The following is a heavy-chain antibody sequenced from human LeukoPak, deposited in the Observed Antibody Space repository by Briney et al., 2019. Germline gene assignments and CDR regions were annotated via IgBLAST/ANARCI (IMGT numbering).Heavy chain of an antibody. CDR1: GFTVSSNY. D-gene: IGHD5-12*01. J-gene: IGHJ6*02. V-gene: IGHV3-53*01. CDR3: ARGRYEFSAGMDV. CDR2: IYSGGST. Sequence: GGSLRLSCAASGFTVSSNYMSWDRQAPGKGLEWVSVIYSGGSTNYADSVRGRFTISRDNSKNTLYLQMNSLRAEDTAVNYCARGRYEFSAGMDVWGRGTTVTVSS.